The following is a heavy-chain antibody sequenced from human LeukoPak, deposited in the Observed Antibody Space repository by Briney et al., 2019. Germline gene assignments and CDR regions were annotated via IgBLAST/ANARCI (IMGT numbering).Heavy chain of an antibody. CDR3: ARNRGWLQFAY. CDR1: ALPFGHHR. CDR2: IKGDGSQK. D-gene: IGHD5-12*01. J-gene: IGHJ4*02. V-gene: IGHV3-7*03. Sequence: GGSPTLPCALSALPFGHHRLDWVRQAPGEGPGWVAHIKGDGSQKYYGDSVKGRFTLSRDNAKTPLYLQMDSLRAEDTAVYYCARNRGWLQFAYWGQGTLVTVSS.